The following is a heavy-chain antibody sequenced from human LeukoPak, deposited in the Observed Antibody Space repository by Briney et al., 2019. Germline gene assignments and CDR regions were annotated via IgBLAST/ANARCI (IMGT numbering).Heavy chain of an antibody. J-gene: IGHJ4*02. CDR2: IIPLFGTA. Sequence: SVKVSCKASGGTFSSYAISWVRQAPGQGLEWMGGIIPLFGTANYAQKFQGRVTITADESTSTAYMELSSLRSEDTAVYYCARAPIYYDILTGYYDDKTYFDYWGQGTLVTVSS. CDR3: ARAPIYYDILTGYYDDKTYFDY. V-gene: IGHV1-69*13. CDR1: GGTFSSYA. D-gene: IGHD3-9*01.